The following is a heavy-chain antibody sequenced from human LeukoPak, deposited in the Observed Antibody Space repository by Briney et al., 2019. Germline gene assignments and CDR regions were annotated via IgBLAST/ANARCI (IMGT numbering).Heavy chain of an antibody. CDR3: AREGYCSGGSCYLTYFDY. D-gene: IGHD2-15*01. CDR2: ISAYNGNT. Sequence: ASVKVSCKASGCTFTSYGISWVRQAPGQGLEWMGWISAYNGNTNYAQKLQGGVTMTTDTSTSTAYMELRSLRSDDTAVYYCAREGYCSGGSCYLTYFDYWGQGTLVTVSS. V-gene: IGHV1-18*01. CDR1: GCTFTSYG. J-gene: IGHJ4*02.